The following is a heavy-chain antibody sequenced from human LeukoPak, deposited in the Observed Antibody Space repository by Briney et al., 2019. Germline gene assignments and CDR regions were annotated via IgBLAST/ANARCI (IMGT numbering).Heavy chain of an antibody. CDR3: ARDRDDYGDSHFDY. D-gene: IGHD4-17*01. CDR2: ISVSGGST. CDR1: GFTFSSYA. V-gene: IGHV3-23*01. J-gene: IGHJ4*02. Sequence: GGSLRLSCAASGFTFSSYAMSWVRQAPGKGLEWVSAISVSGGSTYYADSVKGRFTISRDSSKNTLYLQMNSLRAEDTAVYYCARDRDDYGDSHFDYWGQGTLVTVSS.